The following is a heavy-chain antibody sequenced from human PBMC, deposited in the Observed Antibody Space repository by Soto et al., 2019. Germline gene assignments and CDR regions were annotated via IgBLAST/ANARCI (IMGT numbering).Heavy chain of an antibody. J-gene: IGHJ4*02. CDR2: IWYDGSNK. D-gene: IGHD3-9*01. Sequence: QVQLVESGGGVVQPGRSLRLSCAASGFTFSSYGMHWVRQAPGKGLEWVAVIWYDGSNKYYADSVKGRFTISRDNSKNPLCLQMNSLRAEDTAVYYCARVGYFDWLPHSFDYWGQGTLVTVSS. CDR1: GFTFSSYG. V-gene: IGHV3-33*01. CDR3: ARVGYFDWLPHSFDY.